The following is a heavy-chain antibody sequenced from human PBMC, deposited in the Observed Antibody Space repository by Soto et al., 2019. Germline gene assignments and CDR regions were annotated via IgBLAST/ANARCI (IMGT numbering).Heavy chain of an antibody. V-gene: IGHV4-59*01. D-gene: IGHD4-4*01. Sequence: NPSETLSLTCTVSGGAISGYYWSWIRQPPGKGLEWIGLMYYSGSTNYNPSLKSRVTISEDTSKNQLSLKLSSVTAADTAVYYCAREEYNNYGWFDPWGQGILVTVSS. J-gene: IGHJ5*02. CDR2: MYYSGST. CDR3: AREEYNNYGWFDP. CDR1: GGAISGYY.